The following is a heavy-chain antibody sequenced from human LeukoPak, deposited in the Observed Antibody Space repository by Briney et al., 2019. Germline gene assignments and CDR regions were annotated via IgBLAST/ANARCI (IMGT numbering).Heavy chain of an antibody. CDR3: AKDRLLNCRGDCYIFDY. D-gene: IGHD2-21*02. V-gene: IGHV3-23*01. CDR2: ISGSGDST. Sequence: GGSLRLSCVASGYTLRSYVMNWVRQTPGKGLEWVSSISGSGDSTFYADSVKGRFSISRDNSKNTLYLQVNGLRTEDTAVYYCAKDRLLNCRGDCYIFDYWGQGTVVTVSS. J-gene: IGHJ4*02. CDR1: GYTLRSYV.